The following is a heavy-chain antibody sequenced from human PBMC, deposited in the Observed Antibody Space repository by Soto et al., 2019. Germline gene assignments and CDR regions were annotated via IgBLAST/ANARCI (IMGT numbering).Heavy chain of an antibody. CDR2: IIPIFGTA. J-gene: IGHJ6*02. V-gene: IGHV1-69*13. CDR3: ARDSIAAPGYYYYYGMDV. Sequence: ASVKVSCKASGGTFSSYAISWVRQAPGQGLEWMGGIIPIFGTANYAQKFQGRVTITADESTSTAYMELSSLRSEDTAVYYCARDSIAAPGYYYYYGMDVWGQGTTVTVSS. D-gene: IGHD6-13*01. CDR1: GGTFSSYA.